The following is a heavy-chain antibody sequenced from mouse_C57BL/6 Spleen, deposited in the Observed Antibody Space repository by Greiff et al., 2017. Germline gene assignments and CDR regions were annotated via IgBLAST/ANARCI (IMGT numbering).Heavy chain of an antibody. CDR1: GYTFTSYW. CDR2: IYPSSGST. J-gene: IGHJ3*01. V-gene: IGHV1-64*01. D-gene: IGHD2-4*01. Sequence: VQLQQPGAELVKPGASVKLSCKASGYTFTSYWMHWVKQRPGQGLEWIGVIYPSSGSTNYNEKFKSKDTLTVDTSSSTAYMQLSSLTSEDSAVYYSARDMITTKDYWGQGTPVTVAA. CDR3: ARDMITTKDY.